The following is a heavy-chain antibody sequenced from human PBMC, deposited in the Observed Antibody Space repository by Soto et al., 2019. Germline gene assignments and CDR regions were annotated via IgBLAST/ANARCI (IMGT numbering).Heavy chain of an antibody. Sequence: SETLSLTCAVSGGSISSGGYSWSWIRQPPGKGLEWIGYIYHSGRTYYNPSLKSRVTISVDRSKNQFSLTVSSVTAADTAVYYRARVPDVWGQGTTVTVSS. CDR3: ARVPDV. J-gene: IGHJ6*02. CDR1: GGSISSGGYS. CDR2: IYHSGRT. V-gene: IGHV4-30-2*01.